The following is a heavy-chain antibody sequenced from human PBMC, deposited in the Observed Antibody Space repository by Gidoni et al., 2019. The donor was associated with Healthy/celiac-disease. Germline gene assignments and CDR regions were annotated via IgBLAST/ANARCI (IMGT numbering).Heavy chain of an antibody. Sequence: QVQLVQSGAEVKKPGASVKVSCKVSGYPLTELSMHWVRQAPGKGLEWMGGFDPEDGETIYAQKFQGRVTMTEDTSTDTAYMELSSLRSEDTAVYYCATGTYSSGWYMGAFDIWGQGTMVTVSS. CDR3: ATGTYSSGWYMGAFDI. D-gene: IGHD6-19*01. CDR2: FDPEDGET. CDR1: GYPLTELS. V-gene: IGHV1-24*01. J-gene: IGHJ3*02.